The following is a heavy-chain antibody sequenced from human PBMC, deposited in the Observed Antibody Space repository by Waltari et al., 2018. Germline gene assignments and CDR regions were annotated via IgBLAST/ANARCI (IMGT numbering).Heavy chain of an antibody. CDR2: IYYSGST. J-gene: IGHJ4*02. CDR1: GGSHRSSIYY. D-gene: IGHD5-18*01. V-gene: IGHV4-39*01. Sequence: QLQLQESGPGLVTPSETLSPTCTVPGGSHRSSIYYWGWIRQPPGKGLEWIGRIYYSGSTYYNPSLKSRVTISVDTSKNQFSLQLTSVTAADTAVYYCARRSGTAMVTGIDYWGQGTLVTVSS. CDR3: ARRSGTAMVTGIDY.